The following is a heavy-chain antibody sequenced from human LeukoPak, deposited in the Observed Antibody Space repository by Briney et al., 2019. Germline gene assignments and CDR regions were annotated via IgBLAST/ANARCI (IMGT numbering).Heavy chain of an antibody. Sequence: SVKVSCKASGGTFISYAISWVRQAPGQELEWMGGIIPIFGTANYAQKFQGRVTITADESTSTAYMELSSLRSEDTAVYYCARVGRSSGGNAGYWGQGTLVTVSS. CDR1: GGTFISYA. CDR2: IIPIFGTA. CDR3: ARVGRSSGGNAGY. V-gene: IGHV1-69*13. D-gene: IGHD4-23*01. J-gene: IGHJ4*02.